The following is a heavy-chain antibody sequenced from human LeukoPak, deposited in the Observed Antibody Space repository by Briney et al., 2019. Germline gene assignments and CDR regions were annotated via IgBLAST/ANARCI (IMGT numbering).Heavy chain of an antibody. V-gene: IGHV3-23*01. J-gene: IGHJ4*02. CDR1: GFTFSSYA. D-gene: IGHD6-6*01. CDR3: AKDRGIAARPLDY. CDR2: ISGSGGST. Sequence: GGSLRLSFAASGFTFSSYAMSWVRQAPGKGLKWVSAISGSGGSTYYADSVKGRFTISRDNSKNTLYLQMNSLRAEDTAVYYCAKDRGIAARPLDYWGQGTLVTVSS.